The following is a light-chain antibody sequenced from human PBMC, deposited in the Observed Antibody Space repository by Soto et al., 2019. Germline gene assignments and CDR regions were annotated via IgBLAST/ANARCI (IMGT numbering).Light chain of an antibody. Sequence: DVVMTQSPLSLPVSLGQPASISCRSSQSLVYSDGNTYLNWFQQRPGQSPRRLIYKVSNRDSGVPDRFSGTGSATDFTLKISRVEAEDAAVYYCMQDTNWQVEFRKGTKVDI. CDR3: MQDTNWQVE. J-gene: IGKJ1*01. CDR1: QSLVYSDGNTY. V-gene: IGKV2-30*01. CDR2: KVS.